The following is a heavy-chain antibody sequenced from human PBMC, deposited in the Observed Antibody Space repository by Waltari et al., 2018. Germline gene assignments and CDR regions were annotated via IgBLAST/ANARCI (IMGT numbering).Heavy chain of an antibody. D-gene: IGHD1-26*01. CDR3: AREMGATTLIDY. V-gene: IGHV7-4-1*02. CDR2: INTNTGNA. Sequence: QVQLVQSGSELKKPGASGQVSCKASGSPFTRYAMTWMQQAPGQGLEWMGWINTNTGNATDAQGFTGRFVCSLDTSVSTAYLQISSLKAEDTAVYYCAREMGATTLIDYWGQGTLVTVSS. CDR1: GSPFTRYA. J-gene: IGHJ4*02.